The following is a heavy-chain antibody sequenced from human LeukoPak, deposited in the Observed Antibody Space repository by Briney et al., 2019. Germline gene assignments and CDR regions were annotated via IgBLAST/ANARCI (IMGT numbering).Heavy chain of an antibody. J-gene: IGHJ6*03. V-gene: IGHV3-23*01. D-gene: IGHD5-12*01. CDR1: GFTYSSYG. Sequence: PGGPLSLFCGVSGFTYSSYGMQWVRQAAGKGLAWVAGISPNGFFPLCAAPVKGRFTISRDNSKGTVYLQMNSLRAEETAVCYCAKGGGYEAQYYYYYLDVWGKGTTVTISS. CDR3: AKGGGYEAQYYYYYLDV. CDR2: ISPNGFFP.